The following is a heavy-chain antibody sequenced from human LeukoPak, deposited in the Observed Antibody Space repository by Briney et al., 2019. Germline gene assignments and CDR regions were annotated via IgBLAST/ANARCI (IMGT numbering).Heavy chain of an antibody. V-gene: IGHV4-31*03. D-gene: IGHD5-24*01. J-gene: IGHJ6*02. CDR2: IHYSGST. Sequence: SQTLSLTCTVSGGSISNSGYYWTWIRQHSGKGLEWIGYIHYSGSTFYNPSLHSRLTISVDTPNNQFFLRLNSVTAADTASYFCAREHPAMAYALDVWGQGTTVTVSS. CDR1: GGSISNSGYY. CDR3: AREHPAMAYALDV.